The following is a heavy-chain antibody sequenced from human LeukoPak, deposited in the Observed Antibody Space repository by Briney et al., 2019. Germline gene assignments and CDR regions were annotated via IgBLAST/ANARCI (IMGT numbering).Heavy chain of an antibody. CDR1: GYTFTSYG. D-gene: IGHD3-16*02. CDR3: ARDYGTFGGVIVAHDY. Sequence: ASVRVSCTASGYTFTSYGISWVRQAPGQGVEWMGWISAYNGNTNYAQKLQGRVTITPDTSTSTAYLELRSLRSDDTAVYYCARDYGTFGGVIVAHDYWGQGTLVTVSS. CDR2: ISAYNGNT. J-gene: IGHJ4*02. V-gene: IGHV1-18*01.